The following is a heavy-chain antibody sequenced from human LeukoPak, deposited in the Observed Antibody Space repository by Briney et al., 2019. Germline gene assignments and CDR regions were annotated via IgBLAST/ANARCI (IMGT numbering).Heavy chain of an antibody. J-gene: IGHJ4*02. Sequence: GGYLRLSCAASGFTFSSYSMNWVRQAPGKGLEWVSSISSSSSYIYYADSVKGRFTISRDNAKNSLYLQMNSLRAEDTAVYYCARGLEGYNFYYWGQGTLVTVSS. CDR3: ARGLEGYNFYY. V-gene: IGHV3-21*01. CDR1: GFTFSSYS. D-gene: IGHD5-24*01. CDR2: ISSSSSYI.